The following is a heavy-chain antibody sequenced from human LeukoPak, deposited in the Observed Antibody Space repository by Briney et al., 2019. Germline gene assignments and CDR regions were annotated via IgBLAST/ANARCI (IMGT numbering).Heavy chain of an antibody. CDR3: ARDGYCSSTSCWGDAFDI. D-gene: IGHD2-2*03. J-gene: IGHJ3*02. Sequence: GGSLRLSCAASGFTFSSYSMNWVRQAPGKGLEWVSYISSSSSTIYYADSVKGRFTISRDNAKNSLYLQMNSLRAEDTAVCYCARDGYCSSTSCWGDAFDIWGQGTMVTVSS. CDR1: GFTFSSYS. V-gene: IGHV3-48*01. CDR2: ISSSSSTI.